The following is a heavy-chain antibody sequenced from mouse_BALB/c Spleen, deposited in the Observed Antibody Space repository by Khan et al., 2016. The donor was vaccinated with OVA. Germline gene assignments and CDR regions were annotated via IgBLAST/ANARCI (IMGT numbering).Heavy chain of an antibody. V-gene: IGHV1S56*01. D-gene: IGHD1-1*01. J-gene: IGHJ4*01. CDR1: GSTFTNFY. CDR2: IYPGNVNT. Sequence: QVQLQQPGPELVKPGASVRISCKASGSTFTNFYIHWVKQRPGQGLEWIGWIYPGNVNTKYNENFTGKATLTADKSSSTAYMLLSSLTSEDSAVYFCARGDYYGTYAMDYWGQGTSVIVSS. CDR3: ARGDYYGTYAMDY.